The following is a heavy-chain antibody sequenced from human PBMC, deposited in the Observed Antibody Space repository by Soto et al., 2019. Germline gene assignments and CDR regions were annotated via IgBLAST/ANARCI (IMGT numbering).Heavy chain of an antibody. D-gene: IGHD5-18*01. CDR3: ARERGYSYGSDYGMDV. V-gene: IGHV4-59*01. CDR2: IYYSGST. Sequence: PSETLSLTCTVSGGSISSYYWSWIRHPPGKGLEWIGYIYYSGSTNYNPSLKSRVTISVDTSKNQFSLKLSSVTAADTAVYYCARERGYSYGSDYGMDVWGQGTTVTVS. CDR1: GGSISSYY. J-gene: IGHJ6*02.